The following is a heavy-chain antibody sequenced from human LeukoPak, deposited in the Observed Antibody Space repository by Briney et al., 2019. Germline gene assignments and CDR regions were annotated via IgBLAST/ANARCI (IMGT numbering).Heavy chain of an antibody. J-gene: IGHJ4*02. V-gene: IGHV4-34*01. CDR1: GGSFSGYY. Sequence: SETLSLTCAVYGGSFSGYYWSWIRQPPGKGLEWIGEINHSGSTNYNPSLKSRVAISVDTSKNQFSLKLSSVTAADTAVYYCARVLLIGDYFDYCGQGTLVTVSS. CDR2: INHSGST. CDR3: ARVLLIGDYFDY. D-gene: IGHD3-22*01.